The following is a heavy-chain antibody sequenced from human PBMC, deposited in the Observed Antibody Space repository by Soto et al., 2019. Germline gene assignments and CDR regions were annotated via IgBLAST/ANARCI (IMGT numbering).Heavy chain of an antibody. J-gene: IGHJ6*03. CDR1: GYTFTGYY. D-gene: IGHD5-12*01. V-gene: IGHV1-2*04. Sequence: ASVKVPCKASGYTFTGYYMHWVRQAPGQGLEWMGWINPNSGGTNYAQKFQGWVTMTRDTSISTAYMELSRLRSDDTAVYYCARDGKGIVATILSNNYYYYYMDVWGKGTTVTVSS. CDR2: INPNSGGT. CDR3: ARDGKGIVATILSNNYYYYYMDV.